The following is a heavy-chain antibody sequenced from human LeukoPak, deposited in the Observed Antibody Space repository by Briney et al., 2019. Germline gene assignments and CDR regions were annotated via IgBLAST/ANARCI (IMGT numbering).Heavy chain of an antibody. CDR3: ARYRGKTTVSSLDWFDP. Sequence: SETLSLTCTVSGGSISSYYWSWLRQPPGKGLEWIGYIYYSGSTKYNTSLKSRVTISVDTSKNQFSLKLSSVTAADTAVYYCARYRGKTTVSSLDWFDPWGQGTLVTVSS. V-gene: IGHV4-59*01. CDR2: IYYSGST. D-gene: IGHD4-11*01. J-gene: IGHJ5*02. CDR1: GGSISSYY.